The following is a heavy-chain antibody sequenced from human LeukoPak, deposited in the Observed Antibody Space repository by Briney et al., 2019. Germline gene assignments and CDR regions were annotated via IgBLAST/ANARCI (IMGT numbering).Heavy chain of an antibody. CDR2: ISGSCGSP. CDR3: AKCILTGYYKGYMDV. J-gene: IGHJ6*03. V-gene: IGHV3-23*01. Sequence: GGSLRLSYAASGFTFSSFGMSWVRQAPRKGLEWVSAISGSCGSPYSADSVKGRFTISRDNSKNTLYLQMNSLRAEDTAVYYCAKCILTGYYKGYMDVWGKGTTVTISS. CDR1: GFTFSSFG. D-gene: IGHD3-9*01.